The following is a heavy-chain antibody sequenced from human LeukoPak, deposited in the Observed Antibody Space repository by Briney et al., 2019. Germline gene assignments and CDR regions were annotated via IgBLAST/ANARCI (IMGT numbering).Heavy chain of an antibody. CDR2: ISSSSSTI. Sequence: GGSLRLSCAASGFTFSSYSMNWVRQAPGKGLEWVSYISSSSSTIYYADSVKGRFTISRDNAKNSLYLQMNSLRDEDTAVYYCARVSGSYYGDAFDIWGQGTMVTASS. J-gene: IGHJ3*02. D-gene: IGHD1-26*01. CDR1: GFTFSSYS. CDR3: ARVSGSYYGDAFDI. V-gene: IGHV3-48*02.